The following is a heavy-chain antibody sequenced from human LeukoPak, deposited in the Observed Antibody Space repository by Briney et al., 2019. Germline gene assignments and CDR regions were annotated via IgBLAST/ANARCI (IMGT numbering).Heavy chain of an antibody. J-gene: IGHJ4*02. D-gene: IGHD6-6*01. Sequence: GGSLRLSCAASEFPFRKYAMSWVRQAPGKGLEWVSAITDSGGDTYHADSVKGRFTISRDNSKNTLFLQMNSLRVEDTAVYYCAKGSSSSRPYYFDYWGQGTLVTVSS. CDR3: AKGSSSSRPYYFDY. CDR2: ITDSGGDT. V-gene: IGHV3-23*01. CDR1: EFPFRKYA.